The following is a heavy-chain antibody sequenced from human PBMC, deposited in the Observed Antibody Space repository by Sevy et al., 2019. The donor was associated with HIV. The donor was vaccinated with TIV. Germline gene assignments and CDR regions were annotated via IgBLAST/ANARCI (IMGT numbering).Heavy chain of an antibody. Sequence: GGSLRLSCEVSGFTFSDFWMTWVRQSPGKGLECVAYINQDERHINLLDSVRGRFTISRDNAKNSLYLQMDSLRAEDTAIYYCARDPDWGALDRWGQGTLVTVSS. CDR3: ARDPDWGALDR. J-gene: IGHJ5*02. D-gene: IGHD7-27*01. CDR1: GFTFSDFW. CDR2: INQDERHI. V-gene: IGHV3-7*01.